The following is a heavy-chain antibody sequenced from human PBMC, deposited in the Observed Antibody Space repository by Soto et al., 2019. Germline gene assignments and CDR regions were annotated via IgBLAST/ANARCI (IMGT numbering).Heavy chain of an antibody. J-gene: IGHJ4*02. V-gene: IGHV3-66*04. CDR3: AKQFITMIETTLREYYFDY. D-gene: IGHD3-22*01. Sequence: GGSLRLSCAASGFTVSNNYMSWVRQAPGKGLEWVSLIYSGGSTYYADSVKGRFTISRDSSKNTLYLQMNSLRAEDTAVYYCAKQFITMIETTLREYYFDYWGQGTLVTVSS. CDR1: GFTVSNNY. CDR2: IYSGGST.